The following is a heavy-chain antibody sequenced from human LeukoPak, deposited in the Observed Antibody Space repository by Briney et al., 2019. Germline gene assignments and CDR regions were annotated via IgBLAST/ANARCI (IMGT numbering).Heavy chain of an antibody. CDR3: ARLAAAGTYYMDV. J-gene: IGHJ6*03. CDR2: IYYSGST. D-gene: IGHD6-13*01. V-gene: IGHV4-39*01. Sequence: SETLSHTCTVSGGSISSSTYYWGWIRQPPGKGLEWIGSIYYSGSTYSNPSLKSRVTISVDTSKNQFSLELSSVTAADTAVYYCARLAAAGTYYMDVWGKGTTVTVSS. CDR1: GGSISSSTYY.